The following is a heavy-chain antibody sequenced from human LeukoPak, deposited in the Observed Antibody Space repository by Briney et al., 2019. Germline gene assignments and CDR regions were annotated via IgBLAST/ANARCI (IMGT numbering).Heavy chain of an antibody. CDR1: GYTFTGYY. CDR2: INPNSGGT. Sequence: GASVKVSCKASGYTFTGYYMHWVRQAPGQGLEWMGWINPNSGGTNYAQKFQGRVTMTRDTSISTAYMELSRLRSDDTAVYYCAKVPAAYKGVYYFDYWGQGTLVTVSS. J-gene: IGHJ4*02. CDR3: AKVPAAYKGVYYFDY. V-gene: IGHV1-2*02. D-gene: IGHD2-2*01.